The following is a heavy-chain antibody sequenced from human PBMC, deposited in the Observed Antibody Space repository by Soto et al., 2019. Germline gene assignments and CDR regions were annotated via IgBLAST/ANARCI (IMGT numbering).Heavy chain of an antibody. V-gene: IGHV3-30*18. CDR2: ISYDGSNK. Sequence: SLRLSCAASGFTFSSYGMHWVRQAPGKGLEWVAVISYDGSNKYYADSVKGRFTISRDNSKNTLYLQMNSLRAEDTAVYYCAKDLWSAARQSAIDYWGHGTLVTVSS. J-gene: IGHJ4*01. CDR3: AKDLWSAARQSAIDY. D-gene: IGHD6-6*01. CDR1: GFTFSSYG.